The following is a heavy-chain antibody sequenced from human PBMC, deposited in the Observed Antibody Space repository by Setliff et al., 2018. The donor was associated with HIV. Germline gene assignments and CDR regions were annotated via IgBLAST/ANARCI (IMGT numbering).Heavy chain of an antibody. J-gene: IGHJ4*02. CDR2: MNPNTGDT. Sequence: ASVKVSCKASGYTLTSYDINWVRQATGQGLEWMGWMNPNTGDTVYAQKLQGRVTMTTDTSTSMAYMELRSLRSDDTAVFYCARDHRTQRNIAARQGVDYWGQGTLVTVSS. D-gene: IGHD6-6*01. V-gene: IGHV1-8*01. CDR1: GYTLTSYD. CDR3: ARDHRTQRNIAARQGVDY.